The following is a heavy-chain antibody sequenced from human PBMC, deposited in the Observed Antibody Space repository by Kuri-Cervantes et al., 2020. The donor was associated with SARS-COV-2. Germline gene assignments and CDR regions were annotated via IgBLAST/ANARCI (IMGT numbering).Heavy chain of an antibody. CDR1: GYSFNDYY. CDR3: VRGEGSRGLMVVLGWRGAGRLDF. J-gene: IGHJ4*02. CDR2: INPNSGGT. Sequence: ASVKVSCKASGYSFNDYYIYWVRQAPGQGLEWMGWINPNSGGTNYAQKFQGWVTTTRDTSLSISYMGLSRLTSDDTAVYYCVRGEGSRGLMVVLGWRGAGRLDFWGQGTLVTVSS. D-gene: IGHD3-10*01. V-gene: IGHV1-2*04.